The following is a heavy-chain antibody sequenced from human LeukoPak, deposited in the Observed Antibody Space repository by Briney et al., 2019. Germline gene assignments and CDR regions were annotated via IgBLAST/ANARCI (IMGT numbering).Heavy chain of an antibody. J-gene: IGHJ4*02. Sequence: PSETLSLTCTVSGGSISSYYWSWIRQPPGKGLEWIGYIYYSGSTNYNPSLKSRVTISVDTSKNQFSLKLSSVTAADTAVYYCAIEWEGSGSYYGYFDYWGQGALVTVSS. CDR2: IYYSGST. CDR3: AIEWEGSGSYYGYFDY. CDR1: GGSISSYY. V-gene: IGHV4-59*01. D-gene: IGHD3-10*01.